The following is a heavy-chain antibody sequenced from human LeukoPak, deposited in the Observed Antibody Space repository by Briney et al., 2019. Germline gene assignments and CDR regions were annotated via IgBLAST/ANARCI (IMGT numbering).Heavy chain of an antibody. D-gene: IGHD1-1*01. CDR3: ARRPTLSWTSAYYFDY. J-gene: IGHJ4*02. V-gene: IGHV1-3*01. Sequence: ASVKVSCKASGYTFTSYAMHWVRQAPGQRLEWMGWIHAGNGNTKYSQRFQGRVTITRDTSASTAYMELSSLRSEDTAVYYCARRPTLSWTSAYYFDYWGQGTLVTVSS. CDR1: GYTFTSYA. CDR2: IHAGNGNT.